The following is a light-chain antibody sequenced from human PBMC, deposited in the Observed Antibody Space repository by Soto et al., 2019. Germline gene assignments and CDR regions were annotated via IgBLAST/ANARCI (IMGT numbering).Light chain of an antibody. V-gene: IGLV2-14*01. CDR1: SSDVGAYNY. Sequence: QSALTQPASVSGSPGQSITISCTGTSSDVGAYNYVSWYQQHPGKAPKLMIYDVRNRPSGVSNRFSGSKSGNTASLTISGLRAEDEADYYCSSYTSSNTLVVFGGGTKL. CDR2: DVR. J-gene: IGLJ2*01. CDR3: SSYTSSNTLVV.